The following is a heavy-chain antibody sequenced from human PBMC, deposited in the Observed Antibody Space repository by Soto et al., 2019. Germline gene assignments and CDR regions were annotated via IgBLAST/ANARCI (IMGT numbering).Heavy chain of an antibody. D-gene: IGHD6-19*01. CDR1: GGSFSGYY. CDR3: ARDHGIAVAGTTDAFDI. J-gene: IGHJ3*02. Sequence: KPSETLSLTCAVYGGSFSGYYWSWIRQPPGKGLEWIGEINHSGSTNYNPSLKSRVTISVDTSKNQFSLKLSSVTAADTAVYYCARDHGIAVAGTTDAFDIWGQGTMVTVSS. V-gene: IGHV4-34*01. CDR2: INHSGST.